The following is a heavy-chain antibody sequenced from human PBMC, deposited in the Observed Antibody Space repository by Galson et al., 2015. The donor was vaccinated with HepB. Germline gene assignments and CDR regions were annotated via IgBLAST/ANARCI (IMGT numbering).Heavy chain of an antibody. CDR3: ARDCLSILRGAHWCCSPFDL. Sequence: SLRLSDAASGFSCGCNTLNWVRQAPVKGLEWILYIIGTSDTRNFAKSGKGRFINSRDNAHNSLFLQMNSLRVEDTAVYYCARDCLSILRGAHWCCSPFDLWGQGTMVTVSS. CDR2: IIGTSDTR. V-gene: IGHV3-48*01. J-gene: IGHJ3*01. CDR1: GFSCGCNT. D-gene: IGHD3-10*01.